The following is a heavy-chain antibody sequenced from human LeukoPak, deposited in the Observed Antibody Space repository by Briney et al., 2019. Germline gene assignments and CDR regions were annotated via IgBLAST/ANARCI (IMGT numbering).Heavy chain of an antibody. CDR1: GFTFSSYG. CDR3: AKDQCSGGSCALGLDV. Sequence: GGSLRLSCAASGFTFSSYGMHWVRQAPGKGLEWVAFIRYDGSNKYYADSVKGRFTISRENSKNTLYLQMNSLRAEDTAVYYCAKDQCSGGSCALGLDVWGKGTTVTVSS. V-gene: IGHV3-30*02. J-gene: IGHJ6*04. CDR2: IRYDGSNK. D-gene: IGHD2-15*01.